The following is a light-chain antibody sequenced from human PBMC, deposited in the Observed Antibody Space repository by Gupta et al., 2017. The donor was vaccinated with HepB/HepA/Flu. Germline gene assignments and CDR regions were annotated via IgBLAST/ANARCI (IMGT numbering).Light chain of an antibody. Sequence: DIQMTQSPSSLSASVGDRVTITCRASQSISSYLNWYQQKPGKAPKLLIYAASSLQSGVPSRFSGSGSGTDFTLTISSRQPEDFANYYCQQRDSTPLTFGGGTKVEIK. CDR2: AAS. V-gene: IGKV1-39*01. CDR1: QSISSY. CDR3: QQRDSTPLT. J-gene: IGKJ4*01.